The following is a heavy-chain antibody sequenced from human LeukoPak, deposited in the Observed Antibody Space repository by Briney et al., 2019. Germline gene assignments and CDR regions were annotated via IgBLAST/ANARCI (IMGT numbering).Heavy chain of an antibody. D-gene: IGHD3-22*01. Sequence: GESLKISCKGSGYSFTNYWIGWVRQMPGKGLEWMGIIYPGDSDTRYSPSFQGQVTISADKSISTAYLQWSSLKASDTAMYYCARLGFDYYDSSGADDAFDIWGQGTMVTVSS. V-gene: IGHV5-51*01. CDR1: GYSFTNYW. CDR2: IYPGDSDT. CDR3: ARLGFDYYDSSGADDAFDI. J-gene: IGHJ3*02.